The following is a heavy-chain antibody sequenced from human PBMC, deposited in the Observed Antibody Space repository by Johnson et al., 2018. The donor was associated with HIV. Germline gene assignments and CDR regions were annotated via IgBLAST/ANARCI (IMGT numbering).Heavy chain of an antibody. CDR3: TTGSFFDI. Sequence: QEQLVESGGGVVQPGRSLRLSCAASGFTFSSYAMHWVRQAPGKGLEWVAVISYDGSNKYYADSVKGRFTISRDNSKNTLYLQMNSLRAEDTAVYYCTTGSFFDIWGQGTMVTVSS. V-gene: IGHV3-30*04. CDR1: GFTFSSYA. CDR2: ISYDGSNK. J-gene: IGHJ3*02.